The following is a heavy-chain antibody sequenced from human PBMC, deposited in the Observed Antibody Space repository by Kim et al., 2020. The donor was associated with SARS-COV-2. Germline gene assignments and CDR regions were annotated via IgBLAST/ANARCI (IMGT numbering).Heavy chain of an antibody. CDR3: ARGGVIYGDFALDV. J-gene: IGHJ3*01. Sequence: GGSLRLSCAASGFTFSDYSMNWVRQAPGKGLEWVSSISSTSGNTYHAESVKGRFTISRDNAKNSLYLQMNSLRAEDTAVYYCARGGVIYGDFALDVWCQG. CDR2: ISSTSGNT. V-gene: IGHV3-21*01. CDR1: GFTFSDYS. D-gene: IGHD3-10*01.